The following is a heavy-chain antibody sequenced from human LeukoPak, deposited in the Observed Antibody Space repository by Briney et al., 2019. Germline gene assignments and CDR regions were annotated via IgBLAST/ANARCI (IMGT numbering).Heavy chain of an antibody. CDR3: AKRAHYYDSSGYYLDAFDI. CDR1: GGSISSGAYY. V-gene: IGHV4-39*07. Sequence: SETLSLTCTVSGGSISSGAYYWGWIRQPPGKGLEWIGSIYYSGSTYYNPSLKSRVTISVDTSKNQFSLKLSSVTAADTAVYYCAKRAHYYDSSGYYLDAFDIWGQGTMVTVSS. D-gene: IGHD3-22*01. CDR2: IYYSGST. J-gene: IGHJ3*02.